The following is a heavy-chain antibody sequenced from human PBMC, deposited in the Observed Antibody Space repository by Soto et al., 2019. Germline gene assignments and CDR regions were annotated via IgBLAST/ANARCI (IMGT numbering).Heavy chain of an antibody. CDR3: AKDMGGIVVVTALDY. Sequence: GGSLRLSCAASGFTFSSYAMHWVRQAPGKGLEWVAVISYDGSNKYYADSVKGRFTISRDNCKNTLYLQMNSLRTEDTALYYCAKDMGGIVVVTALDYWGQGTLVTVSS. CDR1: GFTFSSYA. V-gene: IGHV3-30-3*02. CDR2: ISYDGSNK. J-gene: IGHJ4*02. D-gene: IGHD2-21*02.